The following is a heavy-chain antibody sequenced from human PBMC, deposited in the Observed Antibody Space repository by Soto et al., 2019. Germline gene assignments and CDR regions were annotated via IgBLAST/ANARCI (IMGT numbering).Heavy chain of an antibody. Sequence: SETLSLTCTVSGGSISSYYWSWIRQPPGKGLEWIGYIYYSGSTNYNPSLKSRVTISVDTSKNQFSLKLSSVTAADTAVYYCARAGEAAGFDYWGQGTLVTVSS. CDR2: IYYSGST. V-gene: IGHV4-59*01. CDR3: ARAGEAAGFDY. D-gene: IGHD6-13*01. J-gene: IGHJ4*02. CDR1: GGSISSYY.